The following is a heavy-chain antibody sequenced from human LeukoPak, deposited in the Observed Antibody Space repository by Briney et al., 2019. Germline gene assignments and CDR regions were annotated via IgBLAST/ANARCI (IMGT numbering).Heavy chain of an antibody. Sequence: GGSLTLSCAASGFTFSSYSMSWVRQAPGRGREWVSVIYSGGSTYYADSVKGRFTISRDNSKNTLYLQMNSLRAEDTAVYYCAKPGTYSSRWYYFDYWGQGTLVTVSS. D-gene: IGHD6-13*01. V-gene: IGHV3-66*04. CDR3: AKPGTYSSRWYYFDY. CDR2: IYSGGST. CDR1: GFTFSSYS. J-gene: IGHJ4*02.